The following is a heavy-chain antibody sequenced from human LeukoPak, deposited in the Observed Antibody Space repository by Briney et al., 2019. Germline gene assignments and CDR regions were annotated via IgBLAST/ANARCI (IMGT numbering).Heavy chain of an antibody. D-gene: IGHD3-22*01. V-gene: IGHV3-7*01. CDR1: GFTLSSHW. Sequence: GGSLRLSCAASGFTLSSHWMSWVRQAPGKGLEWVANIKPDGSGKYYVDSVKGRFTISRDNAKNSLYLQMNSLRAEDTAVYYCARDIYYDSSGYYYWGQGTLVTVSS. CDR3: ARDIYYDSSGYYY. J-gene: IGHJ4*02. CDR2: IKPDGSGK.